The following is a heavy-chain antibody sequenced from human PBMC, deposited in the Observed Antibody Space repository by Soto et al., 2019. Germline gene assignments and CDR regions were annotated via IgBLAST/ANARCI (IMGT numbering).Heavy chain of an antibody. J-gene: IGHJ5*01. CDR3: ATEELLWFGELSMGWFDS. D-gene: IGHD3-10*01. Sequence: QVQLVESGGGVVQPGRSLRLSCAASGFTVSSYGMHWVRQAPGKGLEWVAVISYDGSNKYYADSVKGRFTISRDNSKNTLYLQINSLRAEDTAVYYCATEELLWFGELSMGWFDSWGQGTLVTVSS. V-gene: IGHV3-30*03. CDR2: ISYDGSNK. CDR1: GFTVSSYG.